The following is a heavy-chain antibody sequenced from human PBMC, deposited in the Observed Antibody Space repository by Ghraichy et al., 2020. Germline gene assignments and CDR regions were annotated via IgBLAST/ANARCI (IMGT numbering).Heavy chain of an antibody. V-gene: IGHV3-74*01. Sequence: GGSLRLSCAASGFTFSNYWMHWVRQAPGKGLVWVSLIYSDGNTATYADSVKGRFTISRDNAKNTLYLQMKSLTAEDTAVYYCARDFRYSCDYWGQGTLVTVSS. CDR3: ARDFRYSCDY. J-gene: IGHJ4*02. D-gene: IGHD1-14*01. CDR2: IYSDGNTA. CDR1: GFTFSNYW.